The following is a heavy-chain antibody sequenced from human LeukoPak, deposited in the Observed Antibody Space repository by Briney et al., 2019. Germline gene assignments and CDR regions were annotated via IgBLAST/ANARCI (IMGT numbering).Heavy chain of an antibody. D-gene: IGHD3-3*01. V-gene: IGHV3-30*02. CDR2: IYPDGNNK. CDR3: AKDWSGDYNWSDP. J-gene: IGHJ5*02. Sequence: GGSLRLSCGASGFIFRSYGMHWARQAPGKGLEWVACIYPDGNNKDYADSVKGRFIISRDNSKNTLFLQMNSLRPEDTAVYYCAKDWSGDYNWSDPWGQGTLVIVSS. CDR1: GFIFRSYG.